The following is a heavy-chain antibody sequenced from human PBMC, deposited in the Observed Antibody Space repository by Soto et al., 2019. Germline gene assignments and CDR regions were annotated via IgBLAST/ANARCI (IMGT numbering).Heavy chain of an antibody. CDR3: ARDPPIVGATEGAFDI. CDR1: GGSISSSNW. Sequence: PSETLSLTCAVSGGSISSSNWWSWVRQPPGKGLEWIGEIYHSGSTNYNPSLKSRVTISVDKSKNQFSLKLSSVTAADAAVFYCARDPPIVGATEGAFDIWGQGTMVTVSS. V-gene: IGHV4-4*02. J-gene: IGHJ3*02. CDR2: IYHSGST. D-gene: IGHD1-26*01.